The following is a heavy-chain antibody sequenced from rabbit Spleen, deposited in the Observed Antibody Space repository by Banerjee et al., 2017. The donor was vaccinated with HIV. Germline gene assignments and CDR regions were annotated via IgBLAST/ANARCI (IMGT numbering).Heavy chain of an antibody. CDR1: GVSFSGDSY. J-gene: IGHJ6*01. CDR3: ARDTSSSFSSYGMDL. Sequence: QSLEESGGDLVKPGASLTLTCIASGVSFSGDSYMCWVRQAPGKGLVWIVCIDTGSSGFTYFANWAKGRFTISKTSSTTVTLQMTSLTAADTATYFCARDTSSSFSSYGMDLWGQGTLVTVS. CDR2: IDTGSSGFT. D-gene: IGHD1-1*01. V-gene: IGHV1S40*01.